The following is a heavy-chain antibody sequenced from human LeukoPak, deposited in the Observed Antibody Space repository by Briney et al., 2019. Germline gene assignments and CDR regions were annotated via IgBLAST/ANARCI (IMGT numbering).Heavy chain of an antibody. Sequence: QTGGPLRLSCAVTGFTFSSYVMSWVRQAPGKGLEWVSSISGSGGSTYYADSVKGRFTISRDNSKKTLYLQMNSLRADDTAVYYCANWVPDRGFDYWGQGTLVTVSS. CDR3: ANWVPDRGFDY. CDR1: GFTFSSYV. CDR2: ISGSGGST. D-gene: IGHD3-10*01. J-gene: IGHJ4*02. V-gene: IGHV3-23*01.